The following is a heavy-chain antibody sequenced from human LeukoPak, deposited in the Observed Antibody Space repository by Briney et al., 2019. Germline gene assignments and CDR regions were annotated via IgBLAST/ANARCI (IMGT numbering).Heavy chain of an antibody. J-gene: IGHJ3*02. CDR3: ATQQLARAFDI. D-gene: IGHD6-13*01. V-gene: IGHV3-30*03. CDR1: GFTFCSYG. CDR2: ISYDGSNK. Sequence: GGSLRLSCAASGFTFCSYGMHWVRQAPGKGLEWVAVISYDGSNKYYADSVKGRFTISRDNSKNTLYLQMNSLRAEDTAVYYCATQQLARAFDIWGQGTMVTVSS.